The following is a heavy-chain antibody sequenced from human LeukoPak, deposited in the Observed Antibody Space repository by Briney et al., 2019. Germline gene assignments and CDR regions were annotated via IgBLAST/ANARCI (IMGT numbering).Heavy chain of an antibody. CDR1: GFIFRNYG. D-gene: IGHD4-17*01. V-gene: IGHV3-48*01. CDR2: ISSTSTFI. J-gene: IGHJ6*02. Sequence: GGSLRYSCVASGFIFRNYGMNWVRQAPGKGLEWVSYISSTSTFIYYADSVKGRFTISRDNAKNSLYLQMSSLRAEDTAVYYCARWGYGDYAYYYYGMDVWGQGTTVTVSS. CDR3: ARWGYGDYAYYYYGMDV.